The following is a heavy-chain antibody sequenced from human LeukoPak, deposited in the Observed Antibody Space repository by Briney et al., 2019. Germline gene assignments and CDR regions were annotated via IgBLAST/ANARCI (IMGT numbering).Heavy chain of an antibody. CDR2: INQDGSEK. J-gene: IGHJ3*01. Sequence: GGSLRLSCAASGFTFSSYWMSWVRQAPGKGLEWVANINQDGSEKYYVDSVKGRFTISRDNSRNMLYLQMGSLKTEDMAVYYCARDWTSDNWGQGTMVTVSS. D-gene: IGHD2-2*01. V-gene: IGHV3-7*01. CDR1: GFTFSSYW. CDR3: ARDWTSDN.